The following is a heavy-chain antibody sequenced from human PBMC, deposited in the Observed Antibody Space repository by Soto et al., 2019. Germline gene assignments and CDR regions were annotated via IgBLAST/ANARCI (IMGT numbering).Heavy chain of an antibody. CDR2: ISYDGSNK. Sequence: QVQLVESGGGGVQPGRSLRLSCAASGFTFSTYGMHWVRQAPGKGLAWVAVISYDGSNKYYADSVKSRFSISRDNSKNTLYLQMNSLRAEDTAVYYCATGDWFDPWGQGNLVTVSS. CDR1: GFTFSTYG. CDR3: ATGDWFDP. J-gene: IGHJ5*02. V-gene: IGHV3-30*03.